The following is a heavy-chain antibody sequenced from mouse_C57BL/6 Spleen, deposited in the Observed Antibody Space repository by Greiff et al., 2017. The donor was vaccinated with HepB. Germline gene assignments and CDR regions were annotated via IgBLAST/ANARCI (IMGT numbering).Heavy chain of an antibody. Sequence: QVQLKESGAELARPGASVKLSCKASGYTFTSYGISWVKQRTGQGLEWIGEIYPRSGNTYYNEKFKGKATLTADKSSSTAYMELRSLTSEDSAVYFCARTADWGQGTLGTVSA. CDR1: GYTFTSYG. CDR3: ARTAD. V-gene: IGHV1-81*01. CDR2: IYPRSGNT. J-gene: IGHJ3*01.